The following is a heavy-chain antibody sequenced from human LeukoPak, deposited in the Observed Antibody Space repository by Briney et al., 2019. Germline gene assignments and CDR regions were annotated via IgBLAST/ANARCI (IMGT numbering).Heavy chain of an antibody. CDR1: GFTFSSYS. CDR3: ARARDYYDSSGYYLYGMDV. Sequence: TGGSLRLSCAASGFTFSSYSMNWVRQAPGKGLEWVSSISSSSSYIYYADSVKGRLTISRDNAKNSLYLQMNSLRAEDTAVYYCARARDYYDSSGYYLYGMDVWGQGTTVTVSS. V-gene: IGHV3-21*01. CDR2: ISSSSSYI. J-gene: IGHJ6*02. D-gene: IGHD3-22*01.